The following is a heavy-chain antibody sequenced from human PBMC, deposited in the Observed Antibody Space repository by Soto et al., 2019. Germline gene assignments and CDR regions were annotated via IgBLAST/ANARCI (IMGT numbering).Heavy chain of an antibody. D-gene: IGHD3-22*01. J-gene: IGHJ4*02. CDR2: ISSSGDRT. V-gene: IGHV3-23*01. Sequence: EVQLLESGGGLVPPGGSRRPSVEAPGFSFGNHARNWAGRPQGRGREWVSAISSSGDRTYYADSVKGRFTISRDNSKNTLYLQMNSLRAEDTAVYYCARLPSPNYFDSSGFDYWGQGTLVSVSS. CDR3: ARLPSPNYFDSSGFDY. CDR1: GFSFGNHA.